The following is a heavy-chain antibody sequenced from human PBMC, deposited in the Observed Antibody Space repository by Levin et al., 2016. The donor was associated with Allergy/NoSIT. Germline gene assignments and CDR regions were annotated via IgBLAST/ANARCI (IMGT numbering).Heavy chain of an antibody. J-gene: IGHJ6*02. CDR2: IYYSGST. Sequence: WIRQPPGKGLEWIGSIYYSGSTYYNPSLKSRVTISVDTSKNQFSLKLSSVTAADTAVYYCARRGRRITMVRGVITDPYYYYYYGMDVWGQGTTVTVSS. D-gene: IGHD3-10*01. V-gene: IGHV4-39*01. CDR3: ARRGRRITMVRGVITDPYYYYYYGMDV.